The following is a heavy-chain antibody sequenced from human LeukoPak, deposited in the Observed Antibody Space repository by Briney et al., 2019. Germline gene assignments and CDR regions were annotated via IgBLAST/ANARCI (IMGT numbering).Heavy chain of an antibody. Sequence: PGGSLRLSCAASGFPFNSFWMHWVRQAPGKGLVWVAVISYDGSNKYYADSVKGRFTISRDNSKNTLYLQMNSLRAEDTAVYYCARDLPGDYWGQGTLVTVSS. J-gene: IGHJ4*02. CDR3: ARDLPGDY. CDR2: ISYDGSNK. CDR1: GFPFNSFW. D-gene: IGHD1-14*01. V-gene: IGHV3-30-3*01.